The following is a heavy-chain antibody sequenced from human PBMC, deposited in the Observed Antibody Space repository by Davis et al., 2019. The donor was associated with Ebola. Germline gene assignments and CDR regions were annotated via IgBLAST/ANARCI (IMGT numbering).Heavy chain of an antibody. D-gene: IGHD1-14*01. V-gene: IGHV3-48*03. J-gene: IGHJ4*02. CDR2: ISATGTST. CDR1: GFTFYRYE. Sequence: GESLKISCAASGFTFYRYEMNWVRQAPGKGLEWVSYISATGTSTFYADSVKGRFTISRDNAKNSLYLQMDSLRAEDTAVYYCSRGSGNHPPYWGLGTLVTVSP. CDR3: SRGSGNHPPY.